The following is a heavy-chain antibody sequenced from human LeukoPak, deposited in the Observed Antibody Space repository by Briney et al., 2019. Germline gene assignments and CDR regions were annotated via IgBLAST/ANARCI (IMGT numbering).Heavy chain of an antibody. Sequence: GGSLRLSCAASGLTFSSYAMSWARQAPGKGLERVSAISGSGGSTYYADSVKGRFTISRDKSKNTLYLQMNSLRPEDTSVYYCAKPDPSGRRFGRVPVIDAFDIWGQGTMVTVSS. CDR3: AKPDPSGRRFGRVPVIDAFDI. D-gene: IGHD3-16*02. CDR1: GLTFSSYA. J-gene: IGHJ3*02. V-gene: IGHV3-23*01. CDR2: ISGSGGST.